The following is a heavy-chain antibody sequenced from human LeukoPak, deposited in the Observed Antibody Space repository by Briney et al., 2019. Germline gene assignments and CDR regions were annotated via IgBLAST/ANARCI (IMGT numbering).Heavy chain of an antibody. CDR3: ARELLIFDY. Sequence: GGSLRLSCAVSGFTFSSYWMSWVRQAPGKGLEWVANIKQDGSEKYYVDSVKGRFTISRDNAKNSLYLQMNSLRAEDTAVYYCARELLIFDYWGQGTLVTVSS. CDR2: IKQDGSEK. J-gene: IGHJ4*02. CDR1: GFTFSSYW. V-gene: IGHV3-7*01. D-gene: IGHD3-10*01.